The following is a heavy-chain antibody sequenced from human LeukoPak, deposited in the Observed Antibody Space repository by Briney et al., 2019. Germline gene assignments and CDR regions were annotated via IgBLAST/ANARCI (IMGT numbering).Heavy chain of an antibody. CDR3: AKAAYGSGSYYDPFDY. D-gene: IGHD3-10*01. J-gene: IGHJ4*02. Sequence: GGTLRLSCAASGFTFSSYGMSWVRQAPGKGLEWVSVISGSGDRTYYADSVKGRFTISRDNSKNTLYLQMNSLRAEDTAVYYCAKAAYGSGSYYDPFDYWGQGTLVTVSS. CDR2: ISGSGDRT. CDR1: GFTFSSYG. V-gene: IGHV3-23*01.